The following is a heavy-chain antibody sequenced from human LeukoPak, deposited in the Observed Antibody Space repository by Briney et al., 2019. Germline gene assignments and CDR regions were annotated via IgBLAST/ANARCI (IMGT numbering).Heavy chain of an antibody. CDR2: IIGSGGST. CDR3: AKSPIAARPTTAGY. Sequence: PGGSLRLSCAASGFTFSSYAMSWVRQAPGEGLEGVSAIIGSGGSTYYADSVKGRFTISRDNSKNTLYLQMNSLRAEDTAVYYCAKSPIAARPTTAGYWGQGTLVTVSS. D-gene: IGHD6-6*01. CDR1: GFTFSSYA. J-gene: IGHJ4*02. V-gene: IGHV3-23*01.